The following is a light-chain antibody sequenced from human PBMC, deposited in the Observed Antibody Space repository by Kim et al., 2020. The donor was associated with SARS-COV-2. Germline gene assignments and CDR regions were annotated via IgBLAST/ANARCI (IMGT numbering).Light chain of an antibody. CDR2: DVS. CDR3: ASYTRSNTWV. Sequence: ALTQPASVSGSPGQSITISCTGTSSDIGANNYVSWHQQHPGKAPIVIIYDVSKRPSGVSNRFSGSRSGNTASLTISGLQAEDEADYYCASYTRSNTWVFGGGTKLTVL. V-gene: IGLV2-14*03. J-gene: IGLJ3*02. CDR1: SSDIGANNY.